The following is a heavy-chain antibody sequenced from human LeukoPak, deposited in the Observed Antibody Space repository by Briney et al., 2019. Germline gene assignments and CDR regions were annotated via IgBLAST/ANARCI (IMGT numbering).Heavy chain of an antibody. J-gene: IGHJ3*02. Sequence: GGSLRLSCAASGFTFSSYVMHWVRQAPGKGLEYVSTITSNGGRAFYATSVKGRFTISRDNSKNTLYLQMGSLRAEDMAAYYCARGGVYYDSSGYYAFDIWGQGTMVTVSS. CDR3: ARGGVYYDSSGYYAFDI. V-gene: IGHV3-64*01. CDR1: GFTFSSYV. D-gene: IGHD3-22*01. CDR2: ITSNGGRA.